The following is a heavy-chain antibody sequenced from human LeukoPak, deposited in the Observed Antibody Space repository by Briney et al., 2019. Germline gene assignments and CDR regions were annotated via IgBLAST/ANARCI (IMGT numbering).Heavy chain of an antibody. CDR3: AKNLESYGDSATDY. V-gene: IGHV3-23*01. CDR1: GFTFSSYA. D-gene: IGHD4-17*01. CDR2: ISASGGGT. J-gene: IGHJ4*02. Sequence: GGSLRLSCAASGFTFSSYAMSWVRQAPGKGLEWVSSISASGGGTYYADSMKGRFTISRDSSKNTLYLQMNSLRAEDTAIYYCAKNLESYGDSATDYRGQGTLVTVSS.